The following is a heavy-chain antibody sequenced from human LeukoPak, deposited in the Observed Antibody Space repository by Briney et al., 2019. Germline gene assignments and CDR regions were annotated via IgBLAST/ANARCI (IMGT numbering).Heavy chain of an antibody. D-gene: IGHD3-16*02. V-gene: IGHV4-38-2*01. J-gene: IGHJ3*02. CDR1: LSSVNMDQS. CDR3: AMLRLGELSLLANAYDI. Sequence: HPESPSPTPEVSLSSVNMDQSWAWITHSPGAGLEWFGRVHQTGSPYYNPSLGSRVSLSIDSTKNSFSLGLTSVTAADTAVYYCAMLRLGELSLLANAYDIWGQGTMVIVSS. CDR2: VHQTGSP.